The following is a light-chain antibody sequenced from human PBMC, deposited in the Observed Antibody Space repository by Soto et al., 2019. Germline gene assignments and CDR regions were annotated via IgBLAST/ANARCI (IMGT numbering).Light chain of an antibody. J-gene: IGKJ1*01. CDR3: QQYGSSPT. CDR2: GAS. CDR1: QSVSSNF. Sequence: EIVLTQSPGTLSLSPGERATLSCRASQSVSSNFLAWYQQKPGQAPRLLIYGASSRAAGIPDRFSGSGSGTEFTLTISRLEPEDFAVYYCQQYGSSPTFGRGTKVEIK. V-gene: IGKV3-20*01.